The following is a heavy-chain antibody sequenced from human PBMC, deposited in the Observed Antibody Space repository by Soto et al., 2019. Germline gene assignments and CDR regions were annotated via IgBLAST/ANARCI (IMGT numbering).Heavy chain of an antibody. Sequence: GGSLRLSCAASGFTFSSYGMHWVRQAPGKGLEWVAVIWYDGSNKYYADSVKGRFTISRDNSKNTLYLQMNSLRAEDTAVYYCARGTYQAYMRIAVPDYYGMDVWGQGTTVTVSS. V-gene: IGHV3-33*01. J-gene: IGHJ6*02. D-gene: IGHD6-19*01. CDR1: GFTFSSYG. CDR3: ARGTYQAYMRIAVPDYYGMDV. CDR2: IWYDGSNK.